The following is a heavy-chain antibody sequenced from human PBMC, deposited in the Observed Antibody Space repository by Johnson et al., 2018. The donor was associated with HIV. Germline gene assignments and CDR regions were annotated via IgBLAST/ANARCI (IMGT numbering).Heavy chain of an antibody. D-gene: IGHD3-22*01. J-gene: IGHJ3*02. CDR1: GFTFSGSG. Sequence: QMLLVESGGGLVKPGGSLRLSCAASGFTFSGSGMHWVRQAPGKGLEWVAVISYDGSNKYYADSVKGRFTISRDNSKNTLYLQMNSLRAEDTAVYYCARVSKYYDSIRGAFDIWGQGTMVTVSS. V-gene: IGHV3-30-3*01. CDR3: ARVSKYYDSIRGAFDI. CDR2: ISYDGSNK.